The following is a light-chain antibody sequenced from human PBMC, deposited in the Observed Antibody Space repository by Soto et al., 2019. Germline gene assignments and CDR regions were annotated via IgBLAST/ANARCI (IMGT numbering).Light chain of an antibody. J-gene: IGKJ1*01. CDR2: GAS. CDR3: QQYCSSPPWT. V-gene: IGKV3-20*01. Sequence: EIVLTQSPGTLSLSPGERATLSCRASQSVSSSYLAWYQQKPGQAPRLLIYGASSRATGIPDRFSGSGSGTDFTLTISRLEPEYFAVYYCQQYCSSPPWTFGQGTMV. CDR1: QSVSSSY.